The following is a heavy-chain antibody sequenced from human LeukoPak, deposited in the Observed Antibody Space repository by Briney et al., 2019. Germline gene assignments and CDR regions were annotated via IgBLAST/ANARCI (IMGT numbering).Heavy chain of an antibody. CDR2: IYYSGSS. CDR1: GGSINDGGYY. D-gene: IGHD5-12*01. CDR3: ARVVSGYDFFDY. V-gene: IGHV4-31*03. Sequence: SETLSLTCTVSGGSINDGGYYWSWIRQHPGKGLEWIGYIYYSGSSYYNPSLRSRVTISVDTSKNQFSLKLSSVTAADTAVYYCARVVSGYDFFDYWGQGTLVTVSS. J-gene: IGHJ4*02.